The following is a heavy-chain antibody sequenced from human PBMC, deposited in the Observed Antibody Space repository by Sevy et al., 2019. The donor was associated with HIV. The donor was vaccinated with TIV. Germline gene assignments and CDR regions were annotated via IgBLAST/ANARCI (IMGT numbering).Heavy chain of an antibody. CDR3: TLRKGAQSIFDY. D-gene: IGHD1-26*01. Sequence: YLRLSCTASGFSFGDYAMNWVRQAPGKGLEWVAFLKNKARGGTLDHAASVKGRFTISRDDSKSIVYLQMNDLRSEDTGVYYCTLRKGAQSIFDYWGQGALVTVSS. J-gene: IGHJ4*02. V-gene: IGHV3-49*04. CDR1: GFSFGDYA. CDR2: LKNKARGGTL.